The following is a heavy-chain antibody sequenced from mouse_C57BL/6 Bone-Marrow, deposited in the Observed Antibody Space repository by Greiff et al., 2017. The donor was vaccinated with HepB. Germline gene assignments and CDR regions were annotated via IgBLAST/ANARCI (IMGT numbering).Heavy chain of an antibody. CDR1: GYTFTSYW. CDR3: ARDPIYYYGSSYFDV. J-gene: IGHJ1*03. CDR2: INPSNGGT. Sequence: QVQLQQPGTELVKPGASVKLSCKASGYTFTSYWMHWVKQRPGQGLEWIGNINPSNGGTNYNEKFKSKATLTVDKSSSTAYMQLSSLTSEDSAVYYCARDPIYYYGSSYFDVWGTGTTVTVSS. D-gene: IGHD1-1*01. V-gene: IGHV1-53*01.